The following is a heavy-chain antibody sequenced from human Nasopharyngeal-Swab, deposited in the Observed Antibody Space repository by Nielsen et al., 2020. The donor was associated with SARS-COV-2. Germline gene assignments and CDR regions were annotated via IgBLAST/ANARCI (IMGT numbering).Heavy chain of an antibody. CDR1: GYTFTNYG. D-gene: IGHD1-26*01. CDR2: ISAYSGNT. V-gene: IGHV1-18*01. Sequence: ASVKVSCKASGYTFTNYGITWVRQAPGQWLEWMGWISAYSGNTNYAQKLQGRVTMTTDTSTSTAYMELRSLRSDDTAVHYCARGFGRLGVNFDYWGQGTLVTVSS. CDR3: ARGFGRLGVNFDY. J-gene: IGHJ4*02.